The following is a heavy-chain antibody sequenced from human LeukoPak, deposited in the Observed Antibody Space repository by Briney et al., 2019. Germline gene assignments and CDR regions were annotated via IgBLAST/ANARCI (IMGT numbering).Heavy chain of an antibody. CDR3: AKSVKPYYYYGMDV. V-gene: IGHV3-21*01. D-gene: IGHD3-22*01. CDR1: GFTFSSYS. Sequence: GGSLRLSCAASGFTFSSYSMNWVRQAPGKGLEWVSSISSSSSYIYYADSVKGRFTISRDNAKNSLYLQMNSLRAEDTAVYHCAKSVKPYYYYGMDVWGQGTTVTVSS. J-gene: IGHJ6*02. CDR2: ISSSSSYI.